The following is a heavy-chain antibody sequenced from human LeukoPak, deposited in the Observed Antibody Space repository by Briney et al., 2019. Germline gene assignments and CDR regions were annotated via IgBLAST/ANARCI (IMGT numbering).Heavy chain of an antibody. CDR1: GSTFTSSF. CDR2: MNPTSGST. V-gene: IGHV1-46*01. Sequence: ASVKLSCTAAGSTFTSSFLNWVRRAPGQGLEWLGIMNPTSGSTTYAQKFLGRVTVTRDRSTSTVYMELNSLRSEDTAVYFCARDGGYSSGYYRGLYWGQGTLVTASS. CDR3: ARDGGYSSGYYRGLY. J-gene: IGHJ4*02. D-gene: IGHD6-19*01.